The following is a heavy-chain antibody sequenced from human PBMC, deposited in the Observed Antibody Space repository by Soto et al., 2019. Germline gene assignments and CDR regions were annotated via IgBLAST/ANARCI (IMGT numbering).Heavy chain of an antibody. J-gene: IGHJ3*02. CDR3: ARDKYYYNSRGYYYFGPFNI. D-gene: IGHD3-22*01. CDR2: IIPIFGTA. CDR1: GGTFSSYA. V-gene: IGHV1-69*13. Sequence: GASVKVSCKASGGTFSSYAISWVRQAPGQGLEWMGGIIPIFGTANYAQKFQGRVTITADESTSTAYMELSSLRSEDTAVYYCARDKYYYNSRGYYYFGPFNIGAQGKMVTVSS.